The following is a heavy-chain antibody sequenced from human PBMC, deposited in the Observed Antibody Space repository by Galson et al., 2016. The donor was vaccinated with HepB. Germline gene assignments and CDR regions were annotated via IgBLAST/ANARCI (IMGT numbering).Heavy chain of an antibody. V-gene: IGHV4-59*01. D-gene: IGHD2-8*02. CDR2: IYYSGST. Sequence: ETLSLTCTVSGGSISGYYWSWIRQPPGKGLEWIGYIYYSGSTNYNPSLKSRVTISADTSKNQFSLNLNSVTAADTAVYYCARCTRVDGMDVWGKGTAVTVSP. J-gene: IGHJ6*04. CDR3: ARCTRVDGMDV. CDR1: GGSISGYY.